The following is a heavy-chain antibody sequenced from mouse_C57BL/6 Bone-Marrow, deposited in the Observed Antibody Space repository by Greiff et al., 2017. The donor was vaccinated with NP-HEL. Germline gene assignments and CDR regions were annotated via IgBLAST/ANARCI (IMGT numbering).Heavy chain of an antibody. V-gene: IGHV5-16*01. D-gene: IGHD2-5*01. Sequence: EVKLMESEGGLVQPGSSMKLSCTASGFTFSDYYMAWVRQVPEKGLEWVANINYDGSSTYYLDSLKSRFIISRDNAKNILYLQMSSLKSEDTATYYCARGDYSNYGYYFDYWGQGTTLTVSS. CDR1: GFTFSDYY. CDR3: ARGDYSNYGYYFDY. J-gene: IGHJ2*01. CDR2: INYDGSST.